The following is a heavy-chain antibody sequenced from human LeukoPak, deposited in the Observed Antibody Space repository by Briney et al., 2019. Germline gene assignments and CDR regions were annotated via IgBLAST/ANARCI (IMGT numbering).Heavy chain of an antibody. Sequence: GGSLRLSCAVPGFTFISYGMQWVRQAPGKGLAWVSRSNTDGSSTTYADSVKGRFTISRDNAKNTLYLQMNSLRAEDTAVYYCARELPREVTLDYWGQGTLVTVSS. CDR1: GFTFISYG. D-gene: IGHD2-21*02. J-gene: IGHJ4*01. V-gene: IGHV3-74*01. CDR3: ARELPREVTLDY. CDR2: SNTDGSST.